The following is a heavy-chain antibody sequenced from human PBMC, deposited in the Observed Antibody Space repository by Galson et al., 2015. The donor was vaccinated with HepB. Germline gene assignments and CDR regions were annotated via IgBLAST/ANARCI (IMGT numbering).Heavy chain of an antibody. CDR1: GFTLSSYG. CDR2: IWNDGSNK. CDR3: ARDAQYWKYFQQ. Sequence: SLRLSCAASGFTLSSYGMHWVRQAPGKGLEWVAVIWNDGSNKDYADSAKGRFTISRDNSKNTLYLQMNSLRAEDTAVYYCARDAQYWKYFQQWGQGTLVTVSS. V-gene: IGHV3-33*08. J-gene: IGHJ1*01. D-gene: IGHD2-15*01.